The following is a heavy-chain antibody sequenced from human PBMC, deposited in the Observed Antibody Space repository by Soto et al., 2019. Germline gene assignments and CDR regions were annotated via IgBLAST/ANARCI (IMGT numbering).Heavy chain of an antibody. J-gene: IGHJ4*02. CDR2: VSAYNGNT. V-gene: IGHV1-18*04. CDR3: ARSLPSYDSSGYSAY. D-gene: IGHD3-22*01. CDR1: GYTFTSYG. Sequence: ASVKVSCKASGYTFTSYGISWVRQAPGQGLEWMGWVSAYNGNTNYAQKLQGRVTMTTATSTSRANMELRSMRSDDTAVYYCARSLPSYDSSGYSAYWGQGTLVTVSS.